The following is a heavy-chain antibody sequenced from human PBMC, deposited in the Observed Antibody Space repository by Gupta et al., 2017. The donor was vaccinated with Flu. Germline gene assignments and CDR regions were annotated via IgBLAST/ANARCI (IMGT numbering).Heavy chain of an antibody. J-gene: IGHJ5*02. CDR2: VIGSGGTT. D-gene: IGHD3-3*01. CDR1: GFSFSNYA. V-gene: IGHV3-23*01. CDR3: AKLAYDFMYNWFDP. Sequence: EVQLLESGGGLVQPGGSLRLSCAASGFSFSNYAMTWVRQAPGKGLEWVSSVIGSGGTTYYADSVKGRFSISRDNSKNTLYLQMKSLRAEDTAIYYCAKLAYDFMYNWFDPWGQGTLVTVSS.